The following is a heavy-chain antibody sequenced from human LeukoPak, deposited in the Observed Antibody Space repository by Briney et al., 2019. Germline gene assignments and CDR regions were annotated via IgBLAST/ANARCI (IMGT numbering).Heavy chain of an antibody. CDR2: IRNDGNKK. D-gene: IGHD3-22*01. CDR1: GFSFSTSG. Sequence: GGSLRLSCVASGFSFSTSGMHWVRQSPGKGLDWVAFIRNDGNKKNYAESVKGRFTISRDNSRNTLYLQMDSLSAEDTAVYYCARVEWYYYDSSGYSAWGQGTLVTVSS. CDR3: ARVEWYYYDSSGYSA. J-gene: IGHJ4*02. V-gene: IGHV3-30*02.